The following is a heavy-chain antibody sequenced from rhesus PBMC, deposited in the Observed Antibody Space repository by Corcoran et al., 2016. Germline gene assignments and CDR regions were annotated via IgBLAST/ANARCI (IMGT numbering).Heavy chain of an antibody. J-gene: IGHJ4*01. CDR2: IYWDDDK. Sequence: QVTLKESGPALVKPTQTLTLTCTFSGFSLSTSGMGVGLIRQPPGKALEWLASIYWDDDKYYSTSLKSRLTISKDTSKNQVVLTMTNMDPVDTATYYCARVRAPYNFWSGYSPFDYWGQGVLVTVSS. CDR3: ARVRAPYNFWSGYSPFDY. V-gene: IGHV2S1*01. D-gene: IGHD3-3*01. CDR1: GFSLSTSGMG.